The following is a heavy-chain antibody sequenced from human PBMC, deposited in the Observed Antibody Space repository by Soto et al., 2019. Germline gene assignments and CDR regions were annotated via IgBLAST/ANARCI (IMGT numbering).Heavy chain of an antibody. D-gene: IGHD3-3*01. V-gene: IGHV4-30-2*01. CDR2: IYHSGST. CDR3: ARGSRTITTFGVDKSQGFDP. CDR1: GGSISNGGYS. Sequence: SETLSLTCAVSGGSISNGGYSWSWIRQPPGKGLEWIGYIYHSGSTYYNPSLKSRVTISVDRSKNQFSLKLSSVTAADTAVYYCARGSRTITTFGVDKSQGFDPWGQGTLVTVSS. J-gene: IGHJ5*02.